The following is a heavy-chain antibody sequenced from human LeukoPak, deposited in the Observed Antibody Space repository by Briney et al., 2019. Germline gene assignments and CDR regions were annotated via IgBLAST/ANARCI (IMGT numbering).Heavy chain of an antibody. CDR3: ARGYSYGYVVY. D-gene: IGHD5-18*01. Sequence: ASETLSLTCTVSGGSISSYYWSWIRQPPGKGLEWIGYIYYSGSTNYNPSLKSRVTISVDTSKNQFSLKLSSVTAADTAVYYCARGYSYGYVVYWGQGTLVTVSS. V-gene: IGHV4-59*01. CDR2: IYYSGST. J-gene: IGHJ4*02. CDR1: GGSISSYY.